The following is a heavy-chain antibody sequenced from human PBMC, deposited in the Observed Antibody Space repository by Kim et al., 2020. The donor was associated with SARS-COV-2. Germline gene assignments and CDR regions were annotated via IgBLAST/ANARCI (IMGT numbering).Heavy chain of an antibody. Sequence: ASVKFSCKASGYTFIGYYIHWVRQAPGQGLEWMGRINPDSGGTIYAQKFQGRVTMTRDTSIRTAYMDLSSLSSDDTAVYYCARDGKAILRFLEWFNYYFD. CDR3: ARDGKAILRFLEWFNYYFD. CDR1: GYTFIGYY. V-gene: IGHV1-2*06. J-gene: IGHJ4*01. D-gene: IGHD3-3*01. CDR2: INPDSGGT.